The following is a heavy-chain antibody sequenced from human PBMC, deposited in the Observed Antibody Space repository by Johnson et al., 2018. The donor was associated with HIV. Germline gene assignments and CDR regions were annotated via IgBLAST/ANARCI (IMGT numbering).Heavy chain of an antibody. CDR3: ARGSKWELLGAFDI. V-gene: IGHV3-30*02. Sequence: VQLLESGGGVVQPGRSLRLSCAASGFTFSSYGMHWVRQAPGKGLEWVAFIRYDGSNKYYADSVKGRFTISRDNSKNTLYLQMNSLRAEDTAVYYCARGSKWELLGAFDIWGQGTMVTVSS. J-gene: IGHJ3*02. CDR2: IRYDGSNK. CDR1: GFTFSSYG. D-gene: IGHD1-26*01.